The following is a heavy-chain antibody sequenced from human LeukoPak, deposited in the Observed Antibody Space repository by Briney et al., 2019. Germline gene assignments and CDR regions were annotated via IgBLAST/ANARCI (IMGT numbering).Heavy chain of an antibody. J-gene: IGHJ4*02. Sequence: ASVKVSCKASGYTFTRYDIHWVRQAPGQGLEWMGWMNPKRGNTDYAQNFQGRVTITRDTSISTAYMELTSLRSEDTAVYFCARVDGSPDYWGQGTLVTVSS. CDR1: GYTFTRYD. CDR3: ARVDGSPDY. CDR2: MNPKRGNT. V-gene: IGHV1-8*03. D-gene: IGHD2-15*01.